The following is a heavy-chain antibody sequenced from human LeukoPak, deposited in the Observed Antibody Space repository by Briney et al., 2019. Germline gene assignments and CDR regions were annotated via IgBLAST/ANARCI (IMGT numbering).Heavy chain of an antibody. CDR1: GGSISSYY. Sequence: SETLSLTCTVSGGSISSYYWSWIRQPPGKGLEWIGYIYYSGSTNYNPSLKSRVTISVDTSKNQFSLKLSSVTAADTAVHYCVRTRGQYQDFDYWGQGTLVTVSS. CDR2: IYYSGST. V-gene: IGHV4-59*01. D-gene: IGHD2-2*01. CDR3: VRTRGQYQDFDY. J-gene: IGHJ4*02.